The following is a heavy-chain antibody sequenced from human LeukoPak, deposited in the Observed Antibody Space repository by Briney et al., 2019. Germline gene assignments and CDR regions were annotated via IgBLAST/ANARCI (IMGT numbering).Heavy chain of an antibody. J-gene: IGHJ4*02. V-gene: IGHV3-30*18. CDR2: ISYDGSNK. CDR1: GFTFSSYG. D-gene: IGHD4-17*01. Sequence: GGSLRLSCAASGFTFSSYGMHWVRQAPGKGLEWVAVISYDGSNKYYADSVKGRFTISRDNSKNTLYLQMNSLRAEDTAVYYCAKENRVYGYFDYWGQGTLVTVSS. CDR3: AKENRVYGYFDY.